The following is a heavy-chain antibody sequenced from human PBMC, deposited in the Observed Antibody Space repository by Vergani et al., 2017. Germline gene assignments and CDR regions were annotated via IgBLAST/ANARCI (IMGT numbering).Heavy chain of an antibody. CDR1: GGSISSGSYY. CDR2: IYTSGST. CDR3: ARENYYDFWSGYHTYYYYYMAV. V-gene: IGHV4-61*02. J-gene: IGHJ6*03. Sequence: QVQLQESGPGLVKPSQTLSLTCTVSGGSISSGSYYWSWLRQPAGKGLEWIGRIYTSGSTNYNPPLKSRVTMSVDTSKNQFSLKLICLTAADTAVYYCARENYYDFWSGYHTYYYYYMAVWGKXP. D-gene: IGHD3-3*01.